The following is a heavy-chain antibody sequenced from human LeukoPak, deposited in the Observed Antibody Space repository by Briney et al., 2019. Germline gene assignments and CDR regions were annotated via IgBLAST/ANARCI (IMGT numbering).Heavy chain of an antibody. J-gene: IGHJ4*02. CDR1: GGSFSGYY. Sequence: NPSETLSLTSAVYGGSFSGYYWSWIRQPPGKGLEWIGAINHSGSTTYNPSLKSRVTISVDTSKNQFSLKLSSVTAADTAVYYCARGRNTNIVVVPAANPLYYFDYWGQGTLVTVSS. V-gene: IGHV4-34*01. D-gene: IGHD2-2*01. CDR3: ARGRNTNIVVVPAANPLYYFDY. CDR2: INHSGST.